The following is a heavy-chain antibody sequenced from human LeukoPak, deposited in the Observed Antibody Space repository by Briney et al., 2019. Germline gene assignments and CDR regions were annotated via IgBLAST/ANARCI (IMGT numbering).Heavy chain of an antibody. CDR2: IYSGGST. CDR1: GFTVSGDY. J-gene: IGHJ4*02. D-gene: IGHD3-10*01. CDR3: AKVYNMVRGVIHY. V-gene: IGHV3-53*01. Sequence: HPGGSLRLSCAVSGFTVSGDYMSWVRQAPGKGLEWVSVIYSGGSTYYADSVKGRFTISRDNSKNTLYLQMNSLRAEDTAVYYCAKVYNMVRGVIHYWGQGTLVTVSS.